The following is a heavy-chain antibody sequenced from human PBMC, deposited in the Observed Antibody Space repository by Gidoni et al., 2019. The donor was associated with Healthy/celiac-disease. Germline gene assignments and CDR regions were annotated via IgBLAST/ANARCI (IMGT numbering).Heavy chain of an antibody. CDR3: ARDRLVVVAATSLYYYYYGMDV. CDR2: IKQDGSEK. Sequence: EVQLVESGGGLVQPGGSLRLSCAASGFTFSSYWMSWVRQAPGKGLEWVANIKQDGSEKYYVDSVKGRFTISRDNAKNSLYLQMNSLRAEDTAVYYCARDRLVVVAATSLYYYYYGMDVWGQGTTVTVSS. V-gene: IGHV3-7*01. J-gene: IGHJ6*02. CDR1: GFTFSSYW. D-gene: IGHD2-15*01.